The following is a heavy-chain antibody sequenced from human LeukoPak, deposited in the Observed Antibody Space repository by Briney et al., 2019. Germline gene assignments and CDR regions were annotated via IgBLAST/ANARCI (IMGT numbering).Heavy chain of an antibody. CDR1: GGSISSYY. J-gene: IGHJ5*02. V-gene: IGHV4-59*08. CDR2: IYYSGST. CDR3: ARSIAAAGTWFDP. D-gene: IGHD6-13*01. Sequence: SETLSLTCTVSGGSISSYYWSWIRQPPGKGLEWIGYIYYSGSTNYNPSLKSRVTISVDTSKNQFSLKLSSVTAADTAVYYCARSIAAAGTWFDPWGQGTLVTASS.